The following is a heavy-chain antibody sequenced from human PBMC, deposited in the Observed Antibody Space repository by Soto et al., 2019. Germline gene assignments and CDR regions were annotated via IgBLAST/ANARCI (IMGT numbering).Heavy chain of an antibody. CDR2: IYYSGST. V-gene: IGHV4-59*01. J-gene: IGHJ3*02. CDR3: ARIPGSGAAFDI. Sequence: QVQLQESGPGLVKPSETLSLTCTVSGGSISSYYWSWIRQPPGKGLEWIGYIYYSGSTNYNPSLKSRXXIXVXXSKNQFSLKLSSVTAADTAVYYCARIPGSGAAFDIWGQGTMVTVSS. CDR1: GGSISSYY. D-gene: IGHD6-25*01.